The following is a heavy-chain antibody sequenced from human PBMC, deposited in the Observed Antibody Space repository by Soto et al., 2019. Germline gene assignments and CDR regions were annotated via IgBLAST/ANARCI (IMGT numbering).Heavy chain of an antibody. J-gene: IGHJ6*02. Sequence: PGGSLRLSCAASGFAFGDYAMSWFRQAPGKGLEWVGFIRSKAYGGTTEYAASVKGRFTISRDDSKSIAYLQMNSLKTEDTAVYYCTRASNYDFWSGYPGYYYGMDVWGQGTAVTVS. CDR3: TRASNYDFWSGYPGYYYGMDV. CDR1: GFAFGDYA. CDR2: IRSKAYGGTT. D-gene: IGHD3-3*01. V-gene: IGHV3-49*03.